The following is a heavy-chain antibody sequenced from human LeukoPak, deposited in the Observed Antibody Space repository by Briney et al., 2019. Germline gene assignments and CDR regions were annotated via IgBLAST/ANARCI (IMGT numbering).Heavy chain of an antibody. V-gene: IGHV3-53*01. CDR2: IYSIGST. J-gene: IGHJ4*02. Sequence: GGSLRLSCTTSGFNVSSNFMSWVRQAPGKGLEWVSVIYSIGSTYYTDSVKGRFTISRDNSKSTVYLQMDSLRAEDTAVYYCVRDSDSFGFDHWGQGTLVTVSS. CDR1: GFNVSSNF. D-gene: IGHD3-10*01. CDR3: VRDSDSFGFDH.